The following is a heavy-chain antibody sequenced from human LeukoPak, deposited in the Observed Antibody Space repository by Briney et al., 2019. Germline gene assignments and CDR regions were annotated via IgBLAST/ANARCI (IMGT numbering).Heavy chain of an antibody. CDR3: ARMAAAKDYFDY. D-gene: IGHD6-13*01. J-gene: IGHJ4*02. Sequence: GASVKVSCKASGYTFIGYYMHWVRQAPGQGLEWMGIITPSGDSTSYAQNFQGRVSMTRDTSTSTVYMELSSLRSEDTAVYYCARMAAAKDYFDYWGQGTLVTVSS. CDR2: ITPSGDST. CDR1: GYTFIGYY. V-gene: IGHV1-46*01.